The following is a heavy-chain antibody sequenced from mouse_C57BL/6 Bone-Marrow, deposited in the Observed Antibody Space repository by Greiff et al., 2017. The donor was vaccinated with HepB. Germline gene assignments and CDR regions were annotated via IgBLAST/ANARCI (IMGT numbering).Heavy chain of an antibody. CDR1: GFNIKDDY. V-gene: IGHV14-4*01. CDR2: LDPENGDT. J-gene: IGHJ2*01. Sequence: VQLKQSGAELVRPGASVKLSCTASGFNIKDDYMHWVKQRPEQGLEWIGWLDPENGDTEYASKFQGKATITADTSSNTAYLQLSSLTSADTAVYYCTTWGGSSPFDYWGQGTTLTVSS. D-gene: IGHD1-1*01. CDR3: TTWGGSSPFDY.